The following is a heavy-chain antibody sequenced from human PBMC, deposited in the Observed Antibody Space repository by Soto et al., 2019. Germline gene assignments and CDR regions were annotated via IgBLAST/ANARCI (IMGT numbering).Heavy chain of an antibody. J-gene: IGHJ4*02. CDR1: GGAFSSYT. V-gene: IGHV1-69*02. D-gene: IGHD2-2*01. Sequence: QVQLVQSGAEVKKPGSSVKVSCKASGGAFSSYTINWVRQAPGQGLEWMGRIIPVLGLTNYAQQFRGKVKISADTSTTTVYMELTCLRSEDSAMYYCVTAYQLLEYWGQGTQITVSS. CDR2: IIPVLGLT. CDR3: VTAYQLLEY.